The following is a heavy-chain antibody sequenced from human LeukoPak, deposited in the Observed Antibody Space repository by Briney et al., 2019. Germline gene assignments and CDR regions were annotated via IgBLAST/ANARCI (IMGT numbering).Heavy chain of an antibody. CDR3: ARVPTVTFFDY. CDR1: GYTFTSYG. J-gene: IGHJ4*02. D-gene: IGHD4-17*01. Sequence: ASVKVSCKASGYTFTSYGISWVRQATGQGLEWMGWMNPNSGNTGYAQKFQGRVTMTRNTSISTAYMELSSLRSEDTAVYYCARVPTVTFFDYWGQGTLVTVSS. CDR2: MNPNSGNT. V-gene: IGHV1-8*02.